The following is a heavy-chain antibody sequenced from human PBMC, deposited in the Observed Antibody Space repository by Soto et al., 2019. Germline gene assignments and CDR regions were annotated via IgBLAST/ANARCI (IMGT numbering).Heavy chain of an antibody. CDR2: ISWNSGSI. CDR3: AKDIAPRWRDYDSSGYYYVEYFQH. Sequence: PGGSLRLSCAASGFTFDDYAMHWVRQAPGKGLEWVSGISWNSGSIGYADSVKGRFTISRDNAKNSLYLQMNSLRAEDTALYYCAKDIAPRWRDYDSSGYYYVEYFQHWGQGTLVTVSS. D-gene: IGHD3-22*01. V-gene: IGHV3-9*01. CDR1: GFTFDDYA. J-gene: IGHJ1*01.